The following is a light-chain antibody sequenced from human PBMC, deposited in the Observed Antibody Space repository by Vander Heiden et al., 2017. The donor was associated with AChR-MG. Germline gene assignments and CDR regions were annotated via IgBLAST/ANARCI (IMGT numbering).Light chain of an antibody. V-gene: IGLV3-21*02. Sequence: SYVLTQPPPVSVAPGQTARITCGGNNIGSKSVHWYQQKPGQAPVLVVYDDSDRPSGITERFSGSNSGNTATLTISRVEAGDEADYYCQVWDSSSDHFGTGTKVTVL. CDR3: QVWDSSSDH. CDR1: NIGSKS. J-gene: IGLJ1*01. CDR2: DDS.